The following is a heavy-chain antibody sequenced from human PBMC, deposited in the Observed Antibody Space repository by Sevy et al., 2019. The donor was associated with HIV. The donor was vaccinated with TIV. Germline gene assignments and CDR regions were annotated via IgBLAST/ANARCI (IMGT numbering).Heavy chain of an antibody. CDR2: FDPEDDKA. CDR3: AIVGLKYYSGASVYQGDWFDP. Sequence: ASVKVSCKVSGYTLSQLSIHWVRQAPGKGLEWMGNFDPEDDKAIYAPRFQGRVTMTEDTSTYTAYMQLISLTSEDTAAYYCAIVGLKYYSGASVYQGDWFDPWGQGTLVTVSS. CDR1: GYTLSQLS. V-gene: IGHV1-24*01. D-gene: IGHD2-15*01. J-gene: IGHJ5*02.